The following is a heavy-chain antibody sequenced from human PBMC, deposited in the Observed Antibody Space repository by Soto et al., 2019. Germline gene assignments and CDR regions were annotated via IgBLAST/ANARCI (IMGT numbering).Heavy chain of an antibody. V-gene: IGHV1-18*01. CDR3: ARRSVPTASRAVYYYYGMDV. Sequence: ASVKVSCKASGYTFTSYGISWVRQAPGQGLEWMGWISAYNGNTNYAQKLQGRVTMTTDTSTSTAYMELRSLRSDDTAVYYCARRSVPTASRAVYYYYGMDVWGQGTTVTVSS. CDR2: ISAYNGNT. D-gene: IGHD2-2*01. CDR1: GYTFTSYG. J-gene: IGHJ6*02.